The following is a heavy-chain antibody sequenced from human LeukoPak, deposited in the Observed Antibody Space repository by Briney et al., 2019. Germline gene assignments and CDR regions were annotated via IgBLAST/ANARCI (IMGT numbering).Heavy chain of an antibody. CDR2: IIPIFGTA. D-gene: IGHD6-19*01. Sequence: GASVKVSCKASGGTFSSYAISWVRQAPGQGLEWMGGIIPIFGTANYAQKFQGRVTITADESTSTAYMELSSLRSEDTAVYYCARAIAVANYYYYYYMDVWGKGTTVTISS. CDR1: GGTFSSYA. J-gene: IGHJ6*03. CDR3: ARAIAVANYYYYYYMDV. V-gene: IGHV1-69*13.